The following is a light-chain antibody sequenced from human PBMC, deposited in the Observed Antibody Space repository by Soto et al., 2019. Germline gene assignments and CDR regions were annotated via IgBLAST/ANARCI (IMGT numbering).Light chain of an antibody. V-gene: IGKV1-9*01. Sequence: DIQLTQSPSFLSASIGDRVTITCRASQGISNYLAWYQQKPGKAPKLLIFAASTLQSGVPSRFSGSGSGTEFTLTISSLQPEDFATYWCQQVNSSPFTFGPGTKVDLK. J-gene: IGKJ3*01. CDR1: QGISNY. CDR3: QQVNSSPFT. CDR2: AAS.